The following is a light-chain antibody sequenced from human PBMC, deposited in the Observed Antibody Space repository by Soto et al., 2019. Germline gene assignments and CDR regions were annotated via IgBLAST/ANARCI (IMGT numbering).Light chain of an antibody. Sequence: EIVLTQSPATLSLSPGERAILSCRASQGVGSCLAWYQQKPGQAPRLLIYAASTRATDIPDKFSGSGSGADFTLSISRLEPEDFAVYYCQHYDTSLRTFGPGTKVDIK. V-gene: IGKV3-20*01. J-gene: IGKJ1*01. CDR1: QGVGSC. CDR2: AAS. CDR3: QHYDTSLRT.